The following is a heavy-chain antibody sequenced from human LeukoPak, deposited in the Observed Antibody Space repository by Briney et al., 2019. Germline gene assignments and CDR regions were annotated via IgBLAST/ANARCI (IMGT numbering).Heavy chain of an antibody. CDR2: INHSGST. Sequence: SETLSLTCAVYGGSFSGYYWSWIRQPPGKGLEWIGEINHSGSTNYNPSLKSRVTISVDTSKNQFSLKLSSVTAADTAVYYCAPMGATDTNRSDYWGQGTLVTVSS. J-gene: IGHJ4*02. V-gene: IGHV4-34*01. CDR3: APMGATDTNRSDY. D-gene: IGHD1-26*01. CDR1: GGSFSGYY.